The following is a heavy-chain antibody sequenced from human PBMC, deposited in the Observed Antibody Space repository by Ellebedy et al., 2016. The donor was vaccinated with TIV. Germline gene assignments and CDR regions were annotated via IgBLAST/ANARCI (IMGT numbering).Heavy chain of an antibody. CDR2: ITYDGINK. J-gene: IGHJ3*01. V-gene: IGHV3-30*16. CDR1: GFTFSSYA. Sequence: GESLKISCAASGFTFSSYAMNWVRQAPGKGLEWVAVITYDGINKYHADSVKGRFTISRDNSKNTLYLQMNRRGAEDTAVYCCERVRRTGSKGDGLDVWGQGTMVTVSS. D-gene: IGHD3-10*01. CDR3: ERVRRTGSKGDGLDV.